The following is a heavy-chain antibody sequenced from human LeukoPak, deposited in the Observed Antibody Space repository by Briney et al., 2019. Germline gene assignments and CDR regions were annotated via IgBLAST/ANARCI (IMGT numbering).Heavy chain of an antibody. CDR3: ASLPLWFGEYY. D-gene: IGHD3-10*01. CDR1: GFTFSSYE. Sequence: PGGSLRLSCAASGFTFSSYEMNWVRQVPGKGLEWVSYISSSGSTIYYADSVKGRFTISRDNAKNSLYLQMNSLGAEDTAVYYCASLPLWFGEYYWGQGTLVTVSS. V-gene: IGHV3-48*03. CDR2: ISSSGSTI. J-gene: IGHJ4*02.